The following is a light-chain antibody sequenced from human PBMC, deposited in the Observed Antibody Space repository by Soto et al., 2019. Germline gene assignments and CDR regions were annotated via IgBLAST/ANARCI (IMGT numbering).Light chain of an antibody. Sequence: DIQMTQSPSSLSASVGDRVTITCRASQTISNYLNWYQQQPGKAPKLLIYAASSLQSGVPSRFSGSGSGTDFTLTISSLQPEDFATYYCQQSYSTLITFGPGTKVDIK. CDR3: QQSYSTLIT. V-gene: IGKV1-39*01. CDR2: AAS. J-gene: IGKJ3*01. CDR1: QTISNY.